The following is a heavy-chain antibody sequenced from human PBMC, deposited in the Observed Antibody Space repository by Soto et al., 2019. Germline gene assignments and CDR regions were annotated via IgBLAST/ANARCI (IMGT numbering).Heavy chain of an antibody. CDR3: ARDGGGVVAHYYYYYYGMDV. J-gene: IGHJ6*02. CDR1: GFTFSSYG. V-gene: IGHV3-33*01. D-gene: IGHD2-15*01. Sequence: PGGSLRLSCAASGFTFSSYGMHWVRQAPGKGLEWVAVIWYDGSNKYYADSVKGRFTISRDNSKNTLYLQMNSLRAEDTAVYYCARDGGGVVAHYYYYYYGMDVWGQGTTVTVSS. CDR2: IWYDGSNK.